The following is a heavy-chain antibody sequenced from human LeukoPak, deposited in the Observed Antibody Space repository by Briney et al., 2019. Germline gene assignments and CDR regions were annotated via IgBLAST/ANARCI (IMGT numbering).Heavy chain of an antibody. J-gene: IGHJ4*02. CDR2: INPNSGVT. CDR1: GYTLTELS. V-gene: IGHV1-2*02. Sequence: GASVKVSCKVSGYTLTELSMHWVRQAPGQGLEWMGWINPNSGVTNYAQKFQGRVTMTRDTSITTAYMEVSRLRSDDTAVYYCARAKELPRGFDYWGQGTLVTVSS. CDR3: ARAKELPRGFDY. D-gene: IGHD5-24*01.